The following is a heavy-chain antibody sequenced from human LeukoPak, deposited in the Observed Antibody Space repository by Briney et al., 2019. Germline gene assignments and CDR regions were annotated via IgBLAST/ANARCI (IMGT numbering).Heavy chain of an antibody. D-gene: IGHD3-22*01. V-gene: IGHV3-23*01. CDR1: GFTFTNYA. CDR3: AKCPPYYYDSSPVN. CDR2: ASGSGGST. J-gene: IGHJ4*02. Sequence: PGGSLRLSCAASGFTFTNYAMSWVRQAPGKGLEWVSTASGSGGSTYYADSVKGRFTVSRDSSKNTLYLQMNSLRAEDTAVYYCAKCPPYYYDSSPVNWGQGTLVTVSS.